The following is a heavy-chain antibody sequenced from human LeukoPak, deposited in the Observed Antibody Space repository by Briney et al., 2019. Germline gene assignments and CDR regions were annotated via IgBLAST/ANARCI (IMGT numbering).Heavy chain of an antibody. D-gene: IGHD3-10*02. CDR1: GFTFSSYA. CDR3: AELGITMIGGV. CDR2: ISSSGSTI. V-gene: IGHV3-48*03. Sequence: GGSLRLSCAASGFTFSSYAMNWVRQAPGKGLEWVSYISSSGSTIYYADSVKGRFTISRDNAKNSLHLQMNSLRAEDTAVYYCAELGITMIGGVWGKGTTVTISS. J-gene: IGHJ6*04.